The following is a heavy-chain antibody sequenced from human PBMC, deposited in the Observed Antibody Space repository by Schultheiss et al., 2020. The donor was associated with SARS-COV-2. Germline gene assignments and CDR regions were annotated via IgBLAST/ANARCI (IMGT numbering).Heavy chain of an antibody. Sequence: ASVKVSCKASGYTFTNYGISWVRQAPGQRLEWMGWINPNSGGTNYAQKFQGWVTMTRDTSISTAYMELSRLRSDDTAVYYCARSGLAAAGNNYYYGMDVWGQGTTVTVSS. D-gene: IGHD6-13*01. CDR2: INPNSGGT. CDR1: GYTFTNYG. CDR3: ARSGLAAAGNNYYYGMDV. J-gene: IGHJ6*02. V-gene: IGHV1-2*04.